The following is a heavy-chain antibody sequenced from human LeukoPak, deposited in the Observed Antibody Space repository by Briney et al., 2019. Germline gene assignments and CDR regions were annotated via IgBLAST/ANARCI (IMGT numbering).Heavy chain of an antibody. V-gene: IGHV3-21*01. D-gene: IGHD6-6*01. Sequence: GGSLRLSCAASGFTFSSYSMNWVRQAPGKGLEWVSSISSSSSYIYYADSVKGRFTISRDNAKNSLYLRMNSLRAEDTAVYYCARDWIAARPSLFDYWGQGTLVTVSS. CDR1: GFTFSSYS. J-gene: IGHJ4*02. CDR3: ARDWIAARPSLFDY. CDR2: ISSSSSYI.